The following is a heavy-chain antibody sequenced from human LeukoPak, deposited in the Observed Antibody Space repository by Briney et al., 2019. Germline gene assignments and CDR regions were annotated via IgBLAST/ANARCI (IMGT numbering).Heavy chain of an antibody. CDR2: INHSGTT. CDR3: ARAGEIAAAGFDI. CDR1: GGPLNGYY. V-gene: IGHV4-34*01. D-gene: IGHD6-13*01. J-gene: IGHJ3*02. Sequence: SETLSLTCSIYGGPLNGYYWSWIRQPPGKGLEWIGEINHSGTTNYNPSLESRVTISVDTPKNQFSLKLSSMTAADTAVYYCARAGEIAAAGFDIWGQGTMVTVSS.